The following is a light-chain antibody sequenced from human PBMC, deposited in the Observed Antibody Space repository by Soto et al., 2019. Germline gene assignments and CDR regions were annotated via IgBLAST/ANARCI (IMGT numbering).Light chain of an antibody. V-gene: IGLV2-14*02. Sequence: QSVLTQPASVSGSPGQSITISFTGTSSDVGTYTLVSWYRQHPGKAPKLVIYEVNKRPAGVSKRFSGSKSGDTASLTISGLQAEDEADYYCSSYTSSRTRVFGTGNK. CDR1: SSDVGTYTL. CDR3: SSYTSSRTRV. CDR2: EVN. J-gene: IGLJ1*01.